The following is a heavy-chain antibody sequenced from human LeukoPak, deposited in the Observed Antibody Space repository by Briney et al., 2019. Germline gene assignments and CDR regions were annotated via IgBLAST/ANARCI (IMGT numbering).Heavy chain of an antibody. CDR1: GGSISSYY. J-gene: IGHJ4*02. CDR2: IYYSGST. CDR3: ATGHNYYFDY. V-gene: IGHV4-59*01. D-gene: IGHD1-1*01. Sequence: SETLSLTCTVSGGSISSYYWSWIRQPPGKGLEWIGYIYYSGSTNYNPSLKSRVTISVDTSKNQFSLRLSSVTAADTAVYYCATGHNYYFDYWGQGTLVTVSS.